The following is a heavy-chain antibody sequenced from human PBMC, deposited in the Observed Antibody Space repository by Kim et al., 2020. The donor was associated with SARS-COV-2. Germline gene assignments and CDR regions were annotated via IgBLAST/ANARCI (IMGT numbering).Heavy chain of an antibody. CDR1: GGSISSGGYY. J-gene: IGHJ4*02. Sequence: SETLSLTCTVSGGSISSGGYYWSWIRQHPGKGLEWIGYIYYSGSTYYNPSLKSRVTISVDTSKNQFSLKLSSVTAADTAVYYCARAPDYDSSGYHDTDYWGQGTLVTVSS. CDR3: ARAPDYDSSGYHDTDY. CDR2: IYYSGST. V-gene: IGHV4-31*03. D-gene: IGHD3-22*01.